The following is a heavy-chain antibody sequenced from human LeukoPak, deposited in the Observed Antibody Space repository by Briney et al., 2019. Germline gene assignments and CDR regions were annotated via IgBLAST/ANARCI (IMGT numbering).Heavy chain of an antibody. D-gene: IGHD6-19*01. Sequence: PSETLSLTCTVSGYSIISDYFWGWIRQPPGKGLEWIGEINHSGSTNYNPSLKSRVTISVDTSKNQFSLKLSSVTAADTAVYYCARVGVRWLVRGVGFDYWGQGTLVTVSS. CDR2: INHSGST. CDR1: GYSIISDYF. CDR3: ARVGVRWLVRGVGFDY. V-gene: IGHV4-38-2*02. J-gene: IGHJ4*02.